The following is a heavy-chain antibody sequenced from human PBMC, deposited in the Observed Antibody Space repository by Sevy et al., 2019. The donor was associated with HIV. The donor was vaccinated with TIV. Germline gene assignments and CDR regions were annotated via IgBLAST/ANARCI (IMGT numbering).Heavy chain of an antibody. CDR3: AREKVYRIAARHFDY. Sequence: ASVKVSCKASGYTFTGYYMHWVRQAPGHRLEWMGWINPDSGGTNYAQKFQGWVTMTRDTSISTAYMELSRLRSDDTAVYYCAREKVYRIAARHFDYWGQGTLVTVSS. V-gene: IGHV1-2*04. J-gene: IGHJ4*02. D-gene: IGHD6-6*01. CDR1: GYTFTGYY. CDR2: INPDSGGT.